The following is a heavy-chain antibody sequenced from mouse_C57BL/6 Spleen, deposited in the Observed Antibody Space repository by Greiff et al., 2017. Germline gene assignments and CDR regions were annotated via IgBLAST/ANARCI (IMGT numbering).Heavy chain of an antibody. J-gene: IGHJ4*01. D-gene: IGHD1-1*01. CDR3: ASRYCYVSSSYAMDY. Sequence: EVQVVESGGGLVKPGGSLKLSCAASGFTFSSYAMSWVRQTPEKRLEWVATISDGGSYTYYPDNVKGRFTISRDNAKNNLYLQMSHLTSEDTAMYYCASRYCYVSSSYAMDYWGQGTSVTVSS. V-gene: IGHV5-4*01. CDR2: ISDGGSYT. CDR1: GFTFSSYA.